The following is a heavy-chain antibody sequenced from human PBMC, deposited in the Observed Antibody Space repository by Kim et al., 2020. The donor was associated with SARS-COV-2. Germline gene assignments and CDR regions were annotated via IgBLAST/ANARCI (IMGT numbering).Heavy chain of an antibody. V-gene: IGHV4-28*01. CDR1: GYSISSSNW. CDR3: ARIPGIAVAGTIYFDY. J-gene: IGHJ4*02. Sequence: SETLSLTCAVSGYSISSSNWWGWIRQPPGKGLEWIGYIYYSGSTYYNPSLKSRVTMSVDTSKNQFSLKLSSVTAVDTAVYYCARIPGIAVAGTIYFDYWGQGTLVTVSS. D-gene: IGHD6-19*01. CDR2: IYYSGST.